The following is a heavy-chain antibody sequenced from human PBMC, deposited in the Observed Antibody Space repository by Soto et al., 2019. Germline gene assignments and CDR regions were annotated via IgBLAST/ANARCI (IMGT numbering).Heavy chain of an antibody. J-gene: IGHJ4*02. CDR1: GGPISSYY. V-gene: IGHV4-59*01. D-gene: IGHD6-19*01. CDR3: ARGSSGWPPPLDY. Sequence: QVQLQESGPGLVKPSETLSLNCTVSGGPISSYYWSWIRQSPGKGLEWIGYIYYSGSTNYNPSVKSRVTISVDTSKNQFSLELSSVTDADTAVYYCARGSSGWPPPLDYWGQGTLVTVSS. CDR2: IYYSGST.